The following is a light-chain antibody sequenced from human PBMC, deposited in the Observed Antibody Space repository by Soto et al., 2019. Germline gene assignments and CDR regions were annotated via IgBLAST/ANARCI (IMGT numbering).Light chain of an antibody. V-gene: IGKV1-33*01. CDR3: QQYDNLLT. CDR1: QDITNY. Sequence: DIQMTQSPSSLSASVGDRVTITCQAGQDITNYLNWYQQKPGKAPKLLNYDASNLETGVPSRFSRSGSGTDFSFTISTLQPEDIATYYCQQYDNLLTFGGGTKVEIK. J-gene: IGKJ4*01. CDR2: DAS.